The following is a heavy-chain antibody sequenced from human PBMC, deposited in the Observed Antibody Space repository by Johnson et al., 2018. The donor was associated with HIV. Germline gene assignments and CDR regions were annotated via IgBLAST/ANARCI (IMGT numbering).Heavy chain of an antibody. CDR1: GFTFSSYG. CDR3: AKIAAAGTYDAFDI. J-gene: IGHJ3*02. D-gene: IGHD6-13*01. V-gene: IGHV3-30*18. CDR2: ISYDGSNK. Sequence: QVQLVESGGGVVQPGRSLRLSCAASGFTFSSYGMHWVRQAPGKGLEWVAVISYDGSNKYYADSVKGRFTISRDNSKNTLYLQMNSLRAEDTELYYCAKIAAAGTYDAFDIWGQGTMVTVSS.